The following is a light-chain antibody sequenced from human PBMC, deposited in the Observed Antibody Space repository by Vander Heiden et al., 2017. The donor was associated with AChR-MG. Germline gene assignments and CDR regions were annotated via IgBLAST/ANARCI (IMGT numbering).Light chain of an antibody. V-gene: IGKV3-11*01. CDR2: DTS. CDR1: HSISPY. CDR3: HQRDNWPLT. Sequence: EIVLTQSPTTLSLTPGESATLSCRASHSISPYVAWYQQKPGQAPRLLIYDTSNRASGIPARFSGSGSATDFTLTIHSLEPEDFAVYYCHQRDNWPLTFGGGTKVEI. J-gene: IGKJ4*01.